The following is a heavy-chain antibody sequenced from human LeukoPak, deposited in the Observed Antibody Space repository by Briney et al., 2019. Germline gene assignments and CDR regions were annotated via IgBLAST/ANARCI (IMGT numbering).Heavy chain of an antibody. D-gene: IGHD5-12*01. CDR3: ARNENSGWGYFDY. CDR2: IGGSNGIT. Sequence: PGGSLRLSCVASGFTSSSYAMSWVRQAPGKGLEWVSVIGGSNGITFYVGSVKGRFTISRDNSKDTLYLQMNSLRAEDTAVYYCARNENSGWGYFDYWGQGTLVTVSS. J-gene: IGHJ4*02. CDR1: GFTSSSYA. V-gene: IGHV3-23*01.